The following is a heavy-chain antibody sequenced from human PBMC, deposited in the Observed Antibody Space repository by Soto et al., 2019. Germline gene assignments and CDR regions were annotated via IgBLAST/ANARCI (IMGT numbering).Heavy chain of an antibody. J-gene: IGHJ4*02. D-gene: IGHD3-3*01. CDR1: GFPFTNYV. Sequence: SSVKISSKVSGFPFTNYVLYLVRQAPGLRLEWMGWIHAGSGNTKYSETFQGRVTITADAPASTVYLELSSLRSEDTAVYYCARDVFYLFRSASPSHFFDFWGQGSLVTVSS. CDR2: IHAGSGNT. CDR3: ARDVFYLFRSASPSHFFDF. V-gene: IGHV1-3*01.